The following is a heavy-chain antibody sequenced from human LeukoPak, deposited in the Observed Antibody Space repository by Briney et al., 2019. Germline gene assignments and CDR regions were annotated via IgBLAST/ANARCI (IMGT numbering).Heavy chain of an antibody. J-gene: IGHJ4*02. V-gene: IGHV3-23*01. CDR1: GFTFSSYA. CDR2: ITGGGDTT. CDR3: AKVLRFGQLFDFDY. Sequence: GGSLRLSCAASGFTFSSYAMSWVRQAPGKGLEWVSTITGGGDTTYYAGSVRGRFTISRDNSKNTLFLEMDGLRAEDTAIYSCAKVLRFGQLFDFDYWGQGTLVTVSS. D-gene: IGHD3-10*01.